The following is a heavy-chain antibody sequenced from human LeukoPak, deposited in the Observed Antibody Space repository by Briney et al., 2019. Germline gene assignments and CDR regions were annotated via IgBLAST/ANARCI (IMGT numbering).Heavy chain of an antibody. Sequence: ASVKVSCKASGGTFSSYAIGWVRQSPGQGLEWMGWINPNSGGTNYAQKFQGRVTMTEDTSTDTAYMELSSLRSEDTAVYYCATVRRDIVVVPAAMGFDPWGQGTLVTVSS. CDR2: INPNSGGT. CDR1: GGTFSSYA. D-gene: IGHD2-2*01. V-gene: IGHV1-8*02. J-gene: IGHJ5*02. CDR3: ATVRRDIVVVPAAMGFDP.